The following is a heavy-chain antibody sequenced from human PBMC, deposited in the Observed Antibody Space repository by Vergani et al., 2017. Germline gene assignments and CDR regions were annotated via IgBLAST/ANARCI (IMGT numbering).Heavy chain of an antibody. V-gene: IGHV3-23*01. Sequence: EVQLLESGGDLVQPGGSLRLSCAASGFTFNHYAMNWVRQAPGKGLEWVSGISGSGGSTYYAGSVKGRFTISRDSSKNTLYLKMNSLSAGDTAVYYCAKATPRNSGYDYLYYYHAMDVWGQGTTVTVSS. CDR3: AKATPRNSGYDYLYYYHAMDV. CDR2: ISGSGGST. J-gene: IGHJ6*02. CDR1: GFTFNHYA. D-gene: IGHD5-12*01.